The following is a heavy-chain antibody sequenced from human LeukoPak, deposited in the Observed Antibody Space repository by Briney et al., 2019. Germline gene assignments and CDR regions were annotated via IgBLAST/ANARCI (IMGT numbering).Heavy chain of an antibody. CDR2: IIPILGIA. CDR3: ARDHGREQPSDY. J-gene: IGHJ4*02. Sequence: WASVKVSCKASGGTFSSYAVSWVRQAPGQGLEWMGRIIPILGIANYAQKFQGRVTITADKSTSTAYMELSSLRSEDTAVYYCARDHGREQPSDYWGQGTLVTVSS. CDR1: GGTFSSYA. V-gene: IGHV1-69*04. D-gene: IGHD1/OR15-1a*01.